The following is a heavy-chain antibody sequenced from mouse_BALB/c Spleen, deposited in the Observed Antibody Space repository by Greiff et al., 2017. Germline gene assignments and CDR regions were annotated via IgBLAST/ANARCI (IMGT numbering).Heavy chain of an antibody. CDR2: INPDSSTI. J-gene: IGHJ3*01. D-gene: IGHD4-1*01. V-gene: IGHV4-1*02. Sequence: EVQLLESGGGLVQPGGSLKLSCAASGFDFSRYWMSWVRQAPGKGLEWIGEINPDSSTINYTQSLKDKFNISRDNAKTTRYLQMSKMRSEDTAVYYCAEDWDGFAYWGQGTLVTVSA. CDR1: GFDFSRYW. CDR3: AEDWDGFAY.